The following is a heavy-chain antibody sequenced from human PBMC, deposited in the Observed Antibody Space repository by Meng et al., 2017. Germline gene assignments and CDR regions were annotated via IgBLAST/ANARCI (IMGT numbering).Heavy chain of an antibody. CDR3: ATTLNYDFWSGFYY. J-gene: IGHJ4*02. CDR2: INAGNGDT. Sequence: QLGPSGAEVKEPLGASVKISCKASGYTFNNYAMHWVRQAPGQRLEWMGWINAGNGDTKFSQKFQGRVSISRDTSASTAYMELRSLRFEDTAVYYCATTLNYDFWSGFYYWGQGTLVTVSS. CDR1: GYTFNNYA. V-gene: IGHV1-3*01. D-gene: IGHD3-3*01.